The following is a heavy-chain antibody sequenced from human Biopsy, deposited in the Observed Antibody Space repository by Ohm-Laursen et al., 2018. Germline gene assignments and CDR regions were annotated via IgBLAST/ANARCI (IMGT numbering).Heavy chain of an antibody. J-gene: IGHJ6*02. D-gene: IGHD5-18*01. Sequence: SLRLSCAASGFIFSRYAMHWVRQAPGKVLEWVAIIWYDGSNKYYADSVKGRFTISRDNSRDTLYLQMSSLRAEDTAVYYCAKDRYNYTPIGGFSMDVWGQGTTVTVSS. V-gene: IGHV3-30*02. CDR3: AKDRYNYTPIGGFSMDV. CDR2: IWYDGSNK. CDR1: GFIFSRYA.